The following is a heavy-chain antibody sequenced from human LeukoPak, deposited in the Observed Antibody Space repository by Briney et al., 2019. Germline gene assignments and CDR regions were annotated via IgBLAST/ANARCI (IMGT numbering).Heavy chain of an antibody. J-gene: IGHJ6*03. CDR1: GGSISGHY. D-gene: IGHD2-8*01. V-gene: IGHV4-59*11. CDR2: IYYSGST. Sequence: SETLSLTCTVSGGSISGHYWSWIRQPPGKGLEWIGYIYYSGSTNYNPSLKSRVTISVDTSKNQFSLQLSSVTAADTAVYYCAKAGGGMVNYYYYYMDVWGKGTTVTVSS. CDR3: AKAGGGMVNYYYYYMDV.